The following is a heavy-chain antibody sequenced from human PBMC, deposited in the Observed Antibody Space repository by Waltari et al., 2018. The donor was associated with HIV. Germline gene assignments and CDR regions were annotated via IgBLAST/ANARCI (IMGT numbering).Heavy chain of an antibody. J-gene: IGHJ6*02. CDR3: ARRGVLTYYYTMDV. CDR1: GFTFSTYA. V-gene: IGHV3-33*01. Sequence: QVQLVESGGGVVPPGRSLRLSCTASGFTFSTYALHWVRQAPGKGLEWVAVIWYDGSNKYYADSVKGRFSISRDNSKNTLYLQMNSLRAEDTDVYFCARRGVLTYYYTMDVWGQGTTVTVSS. CDR2: IWYDGSNK. D-gene: IGHD3-10*01.